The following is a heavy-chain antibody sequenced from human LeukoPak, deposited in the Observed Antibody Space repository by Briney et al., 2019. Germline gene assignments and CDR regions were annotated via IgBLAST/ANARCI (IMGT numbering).Heavy chain of an antibody. CDR2: ISYDGSNK. V-gene: IGHV3-30*18. CDR1: GFTFSSYG. D-gene: IGHD3-22*01. Sequence: PGGSLRLSCAASGFTFSSYGMHWGRQAPGKGLEWVAVISYDGSNKYYADSVKGRFTISRDNSKNTLYLQMNSLRAEDTAVYYCAKSLYYYDSSGYYEPDGYWGQGTLVTVSS. CDR3: AKSLYYYDSSGYYEPDGY. J-gene: IGHJ4*02.